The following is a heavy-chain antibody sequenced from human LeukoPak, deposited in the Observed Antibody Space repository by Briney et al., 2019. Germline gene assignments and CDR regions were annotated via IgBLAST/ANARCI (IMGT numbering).Heavy chain of an antibody. V-gene: IGHV3-21*01. CDR1: GFTFSSYA. Sequence: GGSLRLSCAASGFTFSSYAMNWVRQAPGKGLEWVSSISRGSDHIFYADSMKGRFTISRDNAKSSLYLQMDSLRVEDTAFYYCARDLAYSRLDYWGQGVLVTVSS. D-gene: IGHD5-18*01. J-gene: IGHJ4*02. CDR3: ARDLAYSRLDY. CDR2: ISRGSDHI.